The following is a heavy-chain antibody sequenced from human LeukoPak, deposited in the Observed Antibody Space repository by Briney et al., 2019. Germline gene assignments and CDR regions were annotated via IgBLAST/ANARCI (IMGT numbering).Heavy chain of an antibody. D-gene: IGHD4-23*01. CDR3: ARGLYGGNRGYYFDL. J-gene: IGHJ4*02. Sequence: SVTVSCKASGGTLSSYAISWVRQAPGQGLEWMGGLIPVLGTAKYTQKFQGRVTIAADESTSTVYMEMSSLRSDDTAVYYCARGLYGGNRGYYFDLWGQGTLVTVSS. V-gene: IGHV1-69*13. CDR2: LIPVLGTA. CDR1: GGTLSSYA.